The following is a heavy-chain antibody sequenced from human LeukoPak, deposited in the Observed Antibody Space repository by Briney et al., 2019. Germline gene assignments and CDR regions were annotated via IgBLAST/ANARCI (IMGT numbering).Heavy chain of an antibody. CDR3: ARSNQADDY. Sequence: PGGSLRLSCAASGLTFSDYYMSWIRQAPGKGLEWVSYISSSGTTIYYADSVKGRFTISRDNAKNSLYLQMDSLRAEDTGVYYCARSNQADDYWGQGTLVTVSS. CDR1: GLTFSDYY. J-gene: IGHJ4*02. V-gene: IGHV3-11*04. CDR2: ISSSGTTI. D-gene: IGHD1-14*01.